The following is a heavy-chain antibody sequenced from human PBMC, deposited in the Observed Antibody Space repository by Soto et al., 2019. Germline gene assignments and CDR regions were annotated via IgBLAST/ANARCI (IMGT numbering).Heavy chain of an antibody. CDR3: AKDSSYFDTTPGLDS. J-gene: IGHJ5*01. CDR1: GFTFSSYG. D-gene: IGHD3-22*01. CDR2: ICYDGTNK. V-gene: IGHV3-30*02. Sequence: GGSLRLSCAASGFTFSSYGMHWVRQAPGKGLEWVALICYDGTNKYYVDCVKGRFTISRDNSKKTLFLQMHSLRPEDTAVYYCAKDSSYFDTTPGLDSWGQGTLVTVSS.